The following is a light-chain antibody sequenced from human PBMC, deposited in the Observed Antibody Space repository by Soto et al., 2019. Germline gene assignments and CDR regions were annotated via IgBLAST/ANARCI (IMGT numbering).Light chain of an antibody. Sequence: PGEKTALPCNASQSVSSTHLAWYQQKPGQAPRLLIHDASNRATGIPARFSGSGSGTDFTLTISSLEPADFAVYYCQHRSSWPPTFGQGTRLAIK. CDR2: DAS. V-gene: IGKV3-11*01. CDR3: QHRSSWPPT. J-gene: IGKJ5*01. CDR1: QSVSSTH.